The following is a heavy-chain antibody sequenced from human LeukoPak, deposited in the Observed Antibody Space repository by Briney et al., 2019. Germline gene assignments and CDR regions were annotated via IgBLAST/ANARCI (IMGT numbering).Heavy chain of an antibody. D-gene: IGHD1-26*01. CDR2: IKHDGSAK. CDR1: GFTFSSYW. CDR3: SRGGADYSFDV. Sequence: PGGSLRLSCAAPGFTFSSYWMIWVRQPPGKGLEWVANIKHDGSAKLYVDSVKGRFTISRDSAKNSLYLQMNGLRAEDTAVYFCSRGGADYSFDVWGHGTMVTVSS. V-gene: IGHV3-7*01. J-gene: IGHJ3*01.